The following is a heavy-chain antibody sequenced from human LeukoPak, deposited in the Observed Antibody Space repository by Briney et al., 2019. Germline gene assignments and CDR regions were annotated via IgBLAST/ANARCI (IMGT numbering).Heavy chain of an antibody. J-gene: IGHJ4*02. CDR2: ASYDGSNI. Sequence: GGSLRLSCAASGSTFSDYALHWVRQAPGKGLEWVAVASYDGSNIYYADSVKGRFTISRDNSKNTLYLQMNSLRAEDTAVYYCARDPRAYCSSTSCYAFDYWGQGTLVTVSS. V-gene: IGHV3-30*04. CDR3: ARDPRAYCSSTSCYAFDY. CDR1: GSTFSDYA. D-gene: IGHD2-2*01.